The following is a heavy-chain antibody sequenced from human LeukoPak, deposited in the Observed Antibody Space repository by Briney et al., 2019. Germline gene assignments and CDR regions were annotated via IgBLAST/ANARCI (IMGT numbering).Heavy chain of an antibody. CDR2: IYHSGST. V-gene: IGHV4-30-2*01. CDR3: ARGLPSHYYGMDV. Sequence: TSETLSLTCTVSGGSISSGGYSWSWIRQPPGKGLEWIGYIYHSGSTYYNPSLKSRVTISVDRSKNQFSLKLSSVTAADTAVYYCARGLPSHYYGMDVWGQGTTVTVSS. J-gene: IGHJ6*02. CDR1: GGSISSGGYS.